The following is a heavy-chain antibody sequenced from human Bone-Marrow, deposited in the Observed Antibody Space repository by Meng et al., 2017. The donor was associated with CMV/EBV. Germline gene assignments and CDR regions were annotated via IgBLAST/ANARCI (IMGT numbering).Heavy chain of an antibody. D-gene: IGHD3-3*01. Sequence: GGSLRLSCAASGFTFSSYGMHWVRQAPGKGLEWVSYISSSGSTIYYADSVKGRFTISRDNAKNSLYLQMNSLRAEDTAVYYCARDRTVEMVAWSGYPHWGQGTLVTVSS. CDR2: ISSSGSTI. V-gene: IGHV3-48*04. CDR3: ARDRTVEMVAWSGYPH. J-gene: IGHJ4*02. CDR1: GFTFSSYG.